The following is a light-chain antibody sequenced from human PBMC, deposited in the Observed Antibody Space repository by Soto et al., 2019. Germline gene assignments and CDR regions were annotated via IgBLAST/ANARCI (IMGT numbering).Light chain of an antibody. Sequence: EIVLTQSPGTLSLSPGERATLSCRASQTVSSSYLAWYQQKPGQAPRLLIYGASTRATGITGRFSGSASGTDFTLTISSLEPEDFAVYYCQQYGPSPMYTFGRGTNLEIK. CDR1: QTVSSSY. CDR3: QQYGPSPMYT. CDR2: GAS. V-gene: IGKV3-20*01. J-gene: IGKJ2*01.